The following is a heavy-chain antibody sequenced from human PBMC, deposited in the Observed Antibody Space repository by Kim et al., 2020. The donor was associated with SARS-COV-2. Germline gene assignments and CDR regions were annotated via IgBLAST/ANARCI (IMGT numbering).Heavy chain of an antibody. Sequence: YSQKFQDRVIITRDTSANSAYMELSSLTSEDTAVYYCAREGGPYYYYYVDVWGKGTSVTVSS. J-gene: IGHJ6*03. CDR3: AREGGPYYYYYVDV. D-gene: IGHD3-16*01. V-gene: IGHV1-3*01.